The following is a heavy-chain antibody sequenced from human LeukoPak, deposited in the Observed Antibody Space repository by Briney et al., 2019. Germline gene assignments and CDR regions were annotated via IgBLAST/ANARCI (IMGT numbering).Heavy chain of an antibody. CDR2: IYPGDSDT. J-gene: IGHJ4*02. CDR3: ARLERIAVAGTFYFDY. Sequence: GESLKISCKGSGYSFTSYWIGWVRQMPGKGQEWMGIIYPGDSDTRYSPSFQGQVTISADKSISTAYLQWSSLKASDTAMYYCARLERIAVAGTFYFDYWGQGTLVTVSS. D-gene: IGHD6-19*01. CDR1: GYSFTSYW. V-gene: IGHV5-51*01.